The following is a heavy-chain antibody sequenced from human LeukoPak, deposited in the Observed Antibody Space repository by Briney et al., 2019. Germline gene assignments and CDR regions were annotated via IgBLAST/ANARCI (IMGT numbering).Heavy chain of an antibody. CDR2: IIPIFGTG. D-gene: IGHD3-22*01. CDR3: ATYYYDSSGYYTRDY. Sequence: SVKVSCKASGGTFSSYAISWVRQAPGQGLEWMGGIIPIFGTGNSAQKFQGRVTVTADKYTSTAYMELSRLRHEDTAVYYCATYYYDSSGYYTRDYWGQGTLVTVSS. J-gene: IGHJ4*02. V-gene: IGHV1-69*06. CDR1: GGTFSSYA.